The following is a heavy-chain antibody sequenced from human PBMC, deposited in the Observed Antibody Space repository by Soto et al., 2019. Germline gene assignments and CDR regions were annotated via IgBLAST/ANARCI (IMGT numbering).Heavy chain of an antibody. J-gene: IGHJ4*02. V-gene: IGHV4-59*01. CDR3: VRGSHLDD. CDR1: GGSIYSYY. Sequence: QVQLQESGPGLVKPSETLSLTCSVSGGSIYSYYCTWIRQAPGKGLEWIGYIYNTDTGSTNYNPSMKIRVTISRDMAKNQFSLKLTSVTAADTAVYYCVRGSHLDDWGQGALVTVSS. CDR2: IYNTDTGST.